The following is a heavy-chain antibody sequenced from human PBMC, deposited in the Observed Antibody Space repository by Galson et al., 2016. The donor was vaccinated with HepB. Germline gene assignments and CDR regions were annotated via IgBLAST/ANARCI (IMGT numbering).Heavy chain of an antibody. CDR2: IDVHGSDT. CDR1: GFTFSVYW. D-gene: IGHD6-19*01. J-gene: IGHJ6*02. V-gene: IGHV3-74*01. Sequence: SLRLSCAASGFTFSVYWMHWVRQVPGEGPVWVSRIDVHGSDTSYADSVKGRFTISRDNARNTLYLQMNSLRAEDTAVYYCVRDHIGGWFTDVWGQGPTVTVSS. CDR3: VRDHIGGWFTDV.